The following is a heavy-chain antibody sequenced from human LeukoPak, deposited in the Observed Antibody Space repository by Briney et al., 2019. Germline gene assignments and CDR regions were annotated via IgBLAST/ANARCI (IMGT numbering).Heavy chain of an antibody. Sequence: SETLSLTCNVSGVSIKANSDYWGWLRQPPGKGLEWIGGIYHVGGTYYNPSLKSRVTISIDTSKNPFSLKLSSVTAADTAVYYCARGTTGTTPLGYYYYMDVWGKGTTVTVSS. D-gene: IGHD1-1*01. V-gene: IGHV4-39*07. J-gene: IGHJ6*03. CDR2: IYHVGGT. CDR3: ARGTTGTTPLGYYYYMDV. CDR1: GVSIKANSDY.